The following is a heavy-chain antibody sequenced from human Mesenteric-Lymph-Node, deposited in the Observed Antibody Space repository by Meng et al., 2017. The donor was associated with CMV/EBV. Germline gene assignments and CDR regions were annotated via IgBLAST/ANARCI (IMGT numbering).Heavy chain of an antibody. V-gene: IGHV4-4*02. CDR3: ARDMVGYCSSTSCYLHWFDP. J-gene: IGHJ5*02. Sequence: NSGNWLSWVLQTPGTGLEWIGEIYYSGSTNYNPSLKSRASISVDKSKKQFSLKLTSVTAADTAVYYCARDMVGYCSSTSCYLHWFDPWGQGTLVTVSS. CDR1: NSGNW. D-gene: IGHD2-2*01. CDR2: IYYSGST.